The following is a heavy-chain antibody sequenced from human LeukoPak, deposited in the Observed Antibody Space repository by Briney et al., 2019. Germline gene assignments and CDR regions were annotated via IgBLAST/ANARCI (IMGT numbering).Heavy chain of an antibody. CDR1: GYTFTSCG. Sequence: ASVKVSCKASGYTFTSCGISWVRQAPGQGLEWMGWISAYNGNTNYAQKLQGRVTMTTDTSTSTAYMELRSLRSDDTAVYYCARDLGYCSSTSCSILYYYYYGMDVWGQGTTVTVSS. CDR3: ARDLGYCSSTSCSILYYYYYGMDV. CDR2: ISAYNGNT. D-gene: IGHD2-2*01. J-gene: IGHJ6*02. V-gene: IGHV1-18*01.